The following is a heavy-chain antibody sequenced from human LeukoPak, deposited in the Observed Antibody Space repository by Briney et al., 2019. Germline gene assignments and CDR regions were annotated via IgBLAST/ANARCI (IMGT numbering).Heavy chain of an antibody. J-gene: IGHJ4*02. D-gene: IGHD2-21*01. V-gene: IGHV3-74*01. CDR3: ARAGVCGGDCFDY. CDR2: INSDGSST. Sequence: PGGSLRLSCAASGFTFSSYWMHWVRQAPGKGLVWVSRINSDGSSTSYADSVKGRFTISRDNAKNTLYLQMNSLRAEDTAVYYCARAGVCGGDCFDYWGQGTLVTVSP. CDR1: GFTFSSYW.